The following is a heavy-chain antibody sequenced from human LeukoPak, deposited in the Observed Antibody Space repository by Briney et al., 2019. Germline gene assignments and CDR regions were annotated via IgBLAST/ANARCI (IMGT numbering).Heavy chain of an antibody. J-gene: IGHJ6*02. D-gene: IGHD2-2*01. CDR1: GGSFSGYY. CDR2: INHSGST. Sequence: PSETLSLTCAVYGGSFSGYYWSWIRQPPGKGLEWIGEINHSGSTNYNPSLKSRVTISVDTSKKQFSLKLSSVTAADTAVYYCARLVVVPAAIYYYYGMDVWGQGTTVTVSS. V-gene: IGHV4-34*01. CDR3: ARLVVVPAAIYYYYGMDV.